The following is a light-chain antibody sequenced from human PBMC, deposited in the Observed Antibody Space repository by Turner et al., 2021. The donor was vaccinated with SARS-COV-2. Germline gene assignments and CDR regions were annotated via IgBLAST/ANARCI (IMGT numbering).Light chain of an antibody. CDR1: QNIGQN. V-gene: IGKV6D-21*02. CDR3: HLSASVPHT. Sequence: DIVSTQSPDFQSVTPNETVIITCRASQNIGQNLDWFQQKRDQPHIVLIKLESQSVAGMPSRSSGSRSRTLFVVTITVVKSADGAVYFCHLSASVPHTIVEVTKLDIK. CDR2: LES. J-gene: IGKJ2*01.